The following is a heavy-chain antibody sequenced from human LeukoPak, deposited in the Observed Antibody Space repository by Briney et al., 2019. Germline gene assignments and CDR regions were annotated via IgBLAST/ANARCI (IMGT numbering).Heavy chain of an antibody. J-gene: IGHJ4*02. CDR2: ISYDGSNK. V-gene: IGHV3-30*01. D-gene: IGHD5-24*01. CDR1: GFTFSSYA. Sequence: GGSLRLSCAASGFTFSSYAMQWVRQAPGKGLEWVAVISYDGSNKHYADSVKGRFTISRDNSKNTLYLQMNSLRAEDTAVYYCAKAKGDGYTLPFDYWGQGTLVTVSS. CDR3: AKAKGDGYTLPFDY.